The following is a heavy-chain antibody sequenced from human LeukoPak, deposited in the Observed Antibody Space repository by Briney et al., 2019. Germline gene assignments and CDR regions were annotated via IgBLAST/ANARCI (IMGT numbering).Heavy chain of an antibody. CDR1: GFTFSSHA. CDR3: ARVPVVAAHYGMDV. Sequence: PGGSLRLSCAASGFTFSSHAMSWVRQAPGKGLEWVSAISTSGGSTYYADSVKGRFTISRDNSKNTLYLQMNSLRAEDTAVYYCARVPVVAAHYGMDVWGQGTTVTVSS. V-gene: IGHV3-23*01. J-gene: IGHJ6*02. CDR2: ISTSGGST. D-gene: IGHD2-15*01.